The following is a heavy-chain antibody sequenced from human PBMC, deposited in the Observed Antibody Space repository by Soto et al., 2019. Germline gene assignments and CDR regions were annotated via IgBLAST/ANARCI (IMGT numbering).Heavy chain of an antibody. CDR3: ARVATMVRGVLSRFLDV. V-gene: IGHV1-18*04. D-gene: IGHD3-10*01. J-gene: IGHJ6*02. Sequence: ASVKVSCKASGYTFTSYGISWVLQAPGQGLEWMGWISAYNGNTNYAQKLQGRVTMTTDTSTSTAYMELRSLRSDDTAVYYCARVATMVRGVLSRFLDVWGQGTTVTVSS. CDR2: ISAYNGNT. CDR1: GYTFTSYG.